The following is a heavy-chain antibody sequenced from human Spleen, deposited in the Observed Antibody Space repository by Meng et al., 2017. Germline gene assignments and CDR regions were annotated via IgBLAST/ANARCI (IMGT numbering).Heavy chain of an antibody. CDR3: ARVWGVGAAGKFDY. V-gene: IGHV4-38-2*01. D-gene: IGHD1-26*01. CDR1: GYSISSDYY. J-gene: IGHJ4*02. Sequence: GSLRLSCAVSGYSISSDYYWGWIRQPPGKGLEWIGRIYNSGNTYYNPSLKSRVSISVDTSKNQFSLKLSSVTAADTAVYYCARVWGVGAAGKFDYWGQGTLVTVSS. CDR2: IYNSGNT.